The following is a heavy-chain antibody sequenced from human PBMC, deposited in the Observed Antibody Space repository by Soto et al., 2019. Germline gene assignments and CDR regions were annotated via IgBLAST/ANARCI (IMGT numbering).Heavy chain of an antibody. CDR1: GFTFRTYD. V-gene: IGHV3-30*18. Sequence: QVHLVESGGGVVQPGTSLRLSCAASGFTFRTYDMHWVRQAPGKGLEWVAHISYDGSNEYYAGSVKGRFTVSRDNSKNTLYLQMNSLRPEDTAVYYCAKGRDSSGYYYAYWGQGALVTVSS. J-gene: IGHJ4*02. CDR2: ISYDGSNE. CDR3: AKGRDSSGYYYAY. D-gene: IGHD3-22*01.